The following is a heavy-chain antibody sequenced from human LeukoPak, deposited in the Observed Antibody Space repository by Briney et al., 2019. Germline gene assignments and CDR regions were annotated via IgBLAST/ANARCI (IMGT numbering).Heavy chain of an antibody. J-gene: IGHJ6*02. CDR1: GFTFSSYS. V-gene: IGHV3-48*04. CDR3: ARALSVAATGDYYYYGMDV. Sequence: GGSLRLSCAVSGFTFSSYSMNWVRQAPGKGLEWVSYISSSSSTIYYADSVKGRFTISRDNAKNSLYLQMNSLRAEDTAVYYCARALSVAATGDYYYYGMDVWGQGTTVTVSS. D-gene: IGHD2-15*01. CDR2: ISSSSSTI.